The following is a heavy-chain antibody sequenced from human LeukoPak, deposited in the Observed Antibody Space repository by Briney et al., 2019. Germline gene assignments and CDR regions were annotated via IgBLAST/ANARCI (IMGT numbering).Heavy chain of an antibody. J-gene: IGHJ5*02. CDR1: GFTFSDYY. CDR3: ARDRGVGELLGSWFDP. D-gene: IGHD1-26*01. CDR2: ITSSGSTI. V-gene: IGHV3-11*04. Sequence: GGSLRLSCAASGFTFSDYYMSWIRQAPGKGLEWVSYITSSGSTIYYADSVKGRFTISRDNAKNSLYLQMNSLRAEDTAVYYCARDRGVGELLGSWFDPWGQGTLVTVSS.